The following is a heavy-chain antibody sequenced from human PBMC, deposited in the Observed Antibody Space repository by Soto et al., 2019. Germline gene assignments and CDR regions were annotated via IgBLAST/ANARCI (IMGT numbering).Heavy chain of an antibody. CDR3: ARAPTVVTPNFDC. J-gene: IGHJ4*02. V-gene: IGHV3-30-3*01. Sequence: QLQLVESGGGVVQPGRSLRLSCAASGFTFSSYAMHWVRQAPGKGLEWVAVISYDGSNKYYADSVKGRFTIARDNSKNTLYLQMNSRRAEDTAVYYCARAPTVVTPNFDCWGQGTLVTVCS. CDR2: ISYDGSNK. CDR1: GFTFSSYA. D-gene: IGHD2-21*02.